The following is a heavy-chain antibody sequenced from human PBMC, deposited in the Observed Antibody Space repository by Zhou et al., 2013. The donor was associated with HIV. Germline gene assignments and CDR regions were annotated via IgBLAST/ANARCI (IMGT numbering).Heavy chain of an antibody. D-gene: IGHD4-17*01. CDR3: ARRADYGDYYFDY. Sequence: QVQLQESGPGLVKPSETLSLTCTVSGDSITNYYWSWIRQPAGKGLEWIGRIYSDGDTDYKSSLKRPVTMSVDTSKNRFSLKLRSVTAADTALYYCARRADYGDYYFDYWGQGTLVTVSS. V-gene: IGHV4-4*07. CDR1: GDSITNYY. J-gene: IGHJ4*02. CDR2: IYSDGDT.